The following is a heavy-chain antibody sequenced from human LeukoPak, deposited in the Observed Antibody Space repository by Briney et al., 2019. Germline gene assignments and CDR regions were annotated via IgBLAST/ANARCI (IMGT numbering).Heavy chain of an antibody. V-gene: IGHV3-21*01. D-gene: IGHD3-10*01. CDR2: ISSSSSYI. Sequence: GGSLRLSCAASGFTFSSYSMNWVRPAPRKGLEWVSSISSSSSYIYYADSVKGRFTISRDNAKNSLYLQMNSLRAEDTAVYYCARVSITMVRDQYYYGMDVWGQGTTVTVSS. J-gene: IGHJ6*02. CDR1: GFTFSSYS. CDR3: ARVSITMVRDQYYYGMDV.